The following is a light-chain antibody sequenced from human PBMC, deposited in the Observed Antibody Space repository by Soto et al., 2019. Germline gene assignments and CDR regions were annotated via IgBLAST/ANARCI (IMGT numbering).Light chain of an antibody. V-gene: IGKV1-39*01. CDR1: QTISSY. CDR2: AAS. CDR3: QQSYSCPCT. J-gene: IGKJ2*02. Sequence: DIQMTPSPSSLSASVGDRVAITCRASQTISSYLNWYQQKPGKAPKLLIYAASSLQSGVPSRFSGSGSGTDFTLTISSLQPEDFATYYCQQSYSCPCTFGQGTKLESK.